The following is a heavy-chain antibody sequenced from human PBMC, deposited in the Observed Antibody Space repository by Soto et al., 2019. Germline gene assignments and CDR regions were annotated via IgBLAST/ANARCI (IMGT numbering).Heavy chain of an antibody. J-gene: IGHJ6*02. V-gene: IGHV3-30*18. D-gene: IGHD3-3*01. CDR1: GFTFSSYG. Sequence: QVQLVESGGGVVQPGRSLRLSCAASGFTFSSYGMHWVRQAPGKGLEWVAVISYDGSNKNYADSVKGRFTISRDNSKNPQYLQMNSLGAEDTAVYYCAKEVWSGPMDVWGQGTTVTVSS. CDR2: ISYDGSNK. CDR3: AKEVWSGPMDV.